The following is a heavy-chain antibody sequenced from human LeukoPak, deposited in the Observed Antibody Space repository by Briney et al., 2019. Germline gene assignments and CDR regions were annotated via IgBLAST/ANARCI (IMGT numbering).Heavy chain of an antibody. CDR3: ARGSPSSSGWYGDY. J-gene: IGHJ4*02. CDR2: INPNSGGT. CDR1: GYTFTGYY. D-gene: IGHD6-19*01. Sequence: GASVKVSCKASGYTFTGYYMHWVRQAPGQRLEWIGWINPNSGGTNYAQKFQGRVTMTRDTSISTAYMELSRLRSDDTAVYYCARGSPSSSGWYGDYWGQGTLVTVSS. V-gene: IGHV1-2*02.